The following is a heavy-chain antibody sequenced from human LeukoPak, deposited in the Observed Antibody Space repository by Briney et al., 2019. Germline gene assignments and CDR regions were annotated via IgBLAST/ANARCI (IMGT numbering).Heavy chain of an antibody. CDR1: GFTFSNYA. Sequence: GGSLRLSCAASGFTFSNYAMSWVRQAPGKGLEWVSAISANGGSTYYADSVKGRFTISRDNSKNTLYLQMNSLRAEDTAVYYCASTWGYCSGGSCYRHTDYWGQGTLVTVSS. CDR3: ASTWGYCSGGSCYRHTDY. D-gene: IGHD2-15*01. V-gene: IGHV3-23*01. J-gene: IGHJ4*02. CDR2: ISANGGST.